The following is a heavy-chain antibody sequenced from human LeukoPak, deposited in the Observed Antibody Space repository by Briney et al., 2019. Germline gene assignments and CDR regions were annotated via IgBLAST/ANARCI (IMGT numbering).Heavy chain of an antibody. J-gene: IGHJ4*02. CDR3: ARGDTMVRGVIPTDY. D-gene: IGHD3-10*01. Sequence: PSETLSLTCTVSGGSISSYYWSWIRQPPGKGLEWIGYIYYSGSTNYNPSLKSRVTISVDTSKNQFSLKLSSVTAADTAVYYCARGDTMVRGVIPTDYWGQGTLVTVSS. CDR1: GGSISSYY. V-gene: IGHV4-59*01. CDR2: IYYSGST.